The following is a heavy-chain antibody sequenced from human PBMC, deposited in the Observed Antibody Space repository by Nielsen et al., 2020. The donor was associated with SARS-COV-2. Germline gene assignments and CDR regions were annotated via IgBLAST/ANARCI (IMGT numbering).Heavy chain of an antibody. Sequence: KVSCKASGYKFTDNWIGWVRQMPGKGLEWMGIIYPGDSDTRYSPPFQGQVTMSVDTSTDTAYLEWRSLKASDTATYYCARYDDWFDPWGQGTLVTVTS. CDR3: ARYDDWFDP. V-gene: IGHV5-51*01. CDR1: GYKFTDNW. D-gene: IGHD1-1*01. CDR2: IYPGDSDT. J-gene: IGHJ5*02.